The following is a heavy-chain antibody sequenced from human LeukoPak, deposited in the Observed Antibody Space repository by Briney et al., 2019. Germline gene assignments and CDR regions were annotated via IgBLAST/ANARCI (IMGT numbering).Heavy chain of an antibody. CDR2: IYYSGST. CDR1: GGSISSGGCY. CDR3: ARNMDTAMDY. D-gene: IGHD5-18*01. Sequence: PSQTLSLTCTVSGGSISSGGCYWSWIRQYPGKGLEWIGYIYYSGSTYYNPSLKTRVSISVDTSKNQFSLKLSSVTAADTAVYYCARNMDTAMDYWGQGTLVTVSS. V-gene: IGHV4-31*03. J-gene: IGHJ4*02.